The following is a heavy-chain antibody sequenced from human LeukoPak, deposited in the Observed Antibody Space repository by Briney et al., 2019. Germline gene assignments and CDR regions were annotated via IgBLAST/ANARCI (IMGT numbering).Heavy chain of an antibody. Sequence: SETLFLTCTVSGGSISGYYWSWIRQPPGKGLEYIGYIYYSGSTNYNPSLKSRVTISVDTSKHQFSLKLSSVTAADTAVYYCARLDTIFGVAKGFDYWGQGTLVTVSS. CDR2: IYYSGST. V-gene: IGHV4-59*01. CDR3: ARLDTIFGVAKGFDY. D-gene: IGHD3-3*01. CDR1: GGSISGYY. J-gene: IGHJ4*02.